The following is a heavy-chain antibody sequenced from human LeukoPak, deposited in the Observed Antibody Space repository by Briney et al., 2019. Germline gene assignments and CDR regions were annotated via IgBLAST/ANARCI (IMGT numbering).Heavy chain of an antibody. CDR2: IYTSGSA. CDR3: ARTPSGSYGQLDY. Sequence: SETLSLTCIVSGGSIGTGDFYWSWIRQSAGKELEWIGRIYTSGSADYNPSLKSRVTISVDRSKNQFSLRLTSVTVADTAVYYCARTPSGSYGQLDYWGQGTLVTVSS. J-gene: IGHJ4*02. D-gene: IGHD3-10*01. CDR1: GGSIGTGDFY. V-gene: IGHV4-61*02.